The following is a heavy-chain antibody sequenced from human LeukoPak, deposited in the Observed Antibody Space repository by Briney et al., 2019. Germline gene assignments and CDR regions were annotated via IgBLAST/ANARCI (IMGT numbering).Heavy chain of an antibody. Sequence: PGGSLRLSCAASGFTFSSYSMNWVRQAPGKGLEWVANIKQDGSEKYYVDSVKGRFTISRDNAKNSLYLQMNSLRAEDTAVYYCAREGRGSGQFDYWGQGTLVTVSS. CDR3: AREGRGSGQFDY. D-gene: IGHD2-15*01. J-gene: IGHJ4*02. CDR1: GFTFSSYS. CDR2: IKQDGSEK. V-gene: IGHV3-7*01.